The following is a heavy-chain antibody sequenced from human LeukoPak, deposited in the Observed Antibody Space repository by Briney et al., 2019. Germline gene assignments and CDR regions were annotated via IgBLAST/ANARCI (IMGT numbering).Heavy chain of an antibody. D-gene: IGHD6-6*01. CDR2: INSDGSSI. CDR1: GFTFSNYW. Sequence: GGSLRLSCAASGFTFSNYWMHWVRQAPGKGLVWVSHINSDGSSISYADSVKGRFTISRDNAKNTLYLQMNSLRAEDTAVYYCARVGQLSLYWGQGTLVTVSS. J-gene: IGHJ4*02. CDR3: ARVGQLSLY. V-gene: IGHV3-74*01.